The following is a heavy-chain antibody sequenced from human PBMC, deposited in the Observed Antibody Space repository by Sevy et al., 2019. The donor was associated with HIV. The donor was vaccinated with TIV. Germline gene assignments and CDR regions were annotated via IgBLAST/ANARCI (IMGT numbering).Heavy chain of an antibody. CDR1: GFTFTSSA. V-gene: IGHV1-58*01. Sequence: ASVKVSCKASGFTFTSSAVQWVRQARGQRLEWIGWIVVGSGNTNYAQKFQERVTITRDMSTSTAYMELSSLRSEDTAVYYCAADERELLKSDCYYYYYMDVWGKGTTVTVSS. J-gene: IGHJ6*03. CDR3: AADERELLKSDCYYYYYMDV. CDR2: IVVGSGNT. D-gene: IGHD1-26*01.